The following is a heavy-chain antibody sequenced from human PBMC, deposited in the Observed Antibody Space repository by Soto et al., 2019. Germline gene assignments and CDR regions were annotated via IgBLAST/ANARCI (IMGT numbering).Heavy chain of an antibody. V-gene: IGHV3-23*01. Sequence: EVQLLESGGGLVQPGGSLRLSCAASGFTFSSYAMSWVRQAPGKGLEWVSAISGSGGSTYYADCVKGRFTISSDNSKNTLYRKMNSLRAADTVGYYCAKDSEVRIGAAGTLSDYWGQEALVTDSS. CDR2: ISGSGGST. D-gene: IGHD6-13*01. CDR1: GFTFSSYA. J-gene: IGHJ4*02. CDR3: AKDSEVRIGAAGTLSDY.